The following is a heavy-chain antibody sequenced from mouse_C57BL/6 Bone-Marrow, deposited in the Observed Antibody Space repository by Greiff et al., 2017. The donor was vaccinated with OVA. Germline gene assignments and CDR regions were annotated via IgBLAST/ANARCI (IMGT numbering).Heavy chain of an antibody. CDR3: ARSDYDYFDY. J-gene: IGHJ2*01. D-gene: IGHD2-4*01. CDR2: ISSGSSTS. Sequence: EVKLVESGGGLVKPGGSLKLSCAASGFTFSDYGMHWVRQAPEKGLEWVAYISSGSSTSYYADTVKGRFIISRDNAKNTLFLQMTSLKSEDTAMYYCARSDYDYFDYWGQGTTLTVSS. CDR1: GFTFSDYG. V-gene: IGHV5-17*01.